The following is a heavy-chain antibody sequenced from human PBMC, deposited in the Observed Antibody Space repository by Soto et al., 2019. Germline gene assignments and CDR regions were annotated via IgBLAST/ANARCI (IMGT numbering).Heavy chain of an antibody. Sequence: GGSLRLSCAASGFTFSSYSMNWVRQAPGKGLEWVSSISSSSSYIYYADSVKGRFTISRDNAKNSLYLQMTSLRAEDTAVYYCARGKWIQLWLRTYYFDYWGQGTLVTVSS. D-gene: IGHD5-18*01. J-gene: IGHJ4*02. V-gene: IGHV3-21*01. CDR2: ISSSSSYI. CDR3: ARGKWIQLWLRTYYFDY. CDR1: GFTFSSYS.